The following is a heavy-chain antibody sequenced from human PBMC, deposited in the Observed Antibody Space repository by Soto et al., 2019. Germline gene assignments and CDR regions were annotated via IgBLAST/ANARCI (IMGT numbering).Heavy chain of an antibody. V-gene: IGHV1-18*04. D-gene: IGHD3-10*01. CDR2: ISAYNGNT. Sequence: ASVKVSCKASGYTFTSYVISWVRQAPGQGLEWMGWISAYNGNTNYAQKLQGRVTMTTDTSTSTAYMELRSLRSDDTAVYYCARVVERITIVRGVIKGPPWLDPCGQGNRVTVSS. CDR1: GYTFTSYV. CDR3: ARVVERITIVRGVIKGPPWLDP. J-gene: IGHJ5*02.